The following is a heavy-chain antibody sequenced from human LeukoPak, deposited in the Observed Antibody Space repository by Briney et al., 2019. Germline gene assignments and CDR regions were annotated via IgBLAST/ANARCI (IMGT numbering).Heavy chain of an antibody. CDR3: ARFLHARGSWFDP. CDR2: IYYSGST. Sequence: SETLSLTCTVSGGSISSSSYYWGWIRQPPGKGLEWIGYIYYSGSTNYNPSLKSRVTISVDTSKNQFSLKLSSVTAADTAVYFCARFLHARGSWFDPWGQGTLVTVSS. V-gene: IGHV4-61*05. CDR1: GGSISSSSYY. J-gene: IGHJ5*02.